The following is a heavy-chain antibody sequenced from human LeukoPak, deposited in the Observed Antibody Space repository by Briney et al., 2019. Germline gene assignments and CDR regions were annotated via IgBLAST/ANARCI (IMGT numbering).Heavy chain of an antibody. CDR3: AADQGSGWYV. V-gene: IGHV1-58*02. J-gene: IGHJ4*02. Sequence: SVKVSCKASGFTFTSSAMQWVRQARGRHLEWIGWIVVGSGNTNYAQKFQERVTITRDMSTSTAYMELSSLRSEDTAVYYCAADQGSGWYVWGQGTLVTVSS. D-gene: IGHD6-19*01. CDR2: IVVGSGNT. CDR1: GFTFTSSA.